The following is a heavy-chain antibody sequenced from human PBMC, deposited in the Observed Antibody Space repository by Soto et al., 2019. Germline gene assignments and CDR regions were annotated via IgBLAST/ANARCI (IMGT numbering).Heavy chain of an antibody. CDR1: GGSISSSSYY. V-gene: IGHV4-39*01. D-gene: IGHD3-9*01. CDR2: IYYSGTT. J-gene: IGHJ4*02. Sequence: PSETLSLTCTVSGGSISSSSYYWGWIRQPPGKGLVWIGSIYYSGTTYYNPSLKSRVTISVDTSKNQFSLKLSSVTAADTAVYYCERHRGYYDILTGYYTELNFDYWGQGTLVTVSS. CDR3: ERHRGYYDILTGYYTELNFDY.